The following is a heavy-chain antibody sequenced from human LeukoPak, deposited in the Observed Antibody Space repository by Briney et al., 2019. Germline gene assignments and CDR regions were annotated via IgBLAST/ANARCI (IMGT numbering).Heavy chain of an antibody. V-gene: IGHV4-59*12. D-gene: IGHD1-26*01. CDR1: GDSISNYY. J-gene: IGHJ4*02. Sequence: SETLSLTCTVSGDSISNYYWSWIRQPPGKGLEWIGYIYYSGSTNYNPSLKSRVTISVDTSKNQFSLRLSSVTAADTAVYYCASLAVGALDYWGQGTLVTVSS. CDR2: IYYSGST. CDR3: ASLAVGALDY.